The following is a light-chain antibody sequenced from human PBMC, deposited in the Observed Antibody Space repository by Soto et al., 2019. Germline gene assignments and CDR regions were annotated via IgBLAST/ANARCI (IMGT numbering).Light chain of an antibody. CDR2: LSSDGSH. V-gene: IGLV4-69*01. J-gene: IGLJ2*01. Sequence: QPVLTQSPSASASLXASVKLTCTLSSGHSSYAIAWHQQQPEKGPRYLMKLSSDGSHSKGDGIPDRFSGSSSGAERYLTISSLQSEDEADYYCQTWDTGARVVFGGGTKVTVL. CDR3: QTWDTGARVV. CDR1: SGHSSYA.